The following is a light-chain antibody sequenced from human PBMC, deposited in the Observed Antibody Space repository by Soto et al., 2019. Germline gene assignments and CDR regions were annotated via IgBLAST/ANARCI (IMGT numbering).Light chain of an antibody. Sequence: QSALTQPPAASGSPGQSVTISCTGTSGDVGGYKYVSWYQQHPGKAPKLMIYEVSTRPSGVSNRFSGSKSGNTASLTISGLQAEEEADYFCSSYTSSRMVVFGVGTKLTVL. CDR3: SSYTSSRMVV. CDR2: EVS. V-gene: IGLV2-14*01. CDR1: SGDVGGYKY. J-gene: IGLJ2*01.